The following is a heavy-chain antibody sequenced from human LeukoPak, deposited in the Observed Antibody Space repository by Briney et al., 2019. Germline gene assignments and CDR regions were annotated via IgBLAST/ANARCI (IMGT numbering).Heavy chain of an antibody. Sequence: GESLKISCKGFGYSLPSYWIGWVRQMPGKGLEWMGIIYPGDSDTRYSPSFQGQVTISADKSISTAYLQWSSLKASDTAMYYCARPGYSGSYSSANLDYWGQGTLVTVSS. J-gene: IGHJ4*02. CDR2: IYPGDSDT. CDR3: ARPGYSGSYSSANLDY. CDR1: GYSLPSYW. V-gene: IGHV5-51*01. D-gene: IGHD1-26*01.